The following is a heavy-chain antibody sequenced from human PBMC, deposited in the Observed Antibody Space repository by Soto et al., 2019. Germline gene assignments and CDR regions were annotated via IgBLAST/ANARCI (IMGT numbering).Heavy chain of an antibody. J-gene: IGHJ4*02. Sequence: EVQLVESGGDSVQPGGSLRLSCAASGFPFSSYWMHWVRHTPGKGLEWVSRISGDGTTIYYADSVTGRFTVSRDNAKNTLSLQMSGLGAEDTAVYYCAREYYGLLTGYYNDHWGQGTLVSASS. CDR3: AREYYGLLTGYYNDH. V-gene: IGHV3-74*01. CDR1: GFPFSSYW. CDR2: ISGDGTTI. D-gene: IGHD3-9*01.